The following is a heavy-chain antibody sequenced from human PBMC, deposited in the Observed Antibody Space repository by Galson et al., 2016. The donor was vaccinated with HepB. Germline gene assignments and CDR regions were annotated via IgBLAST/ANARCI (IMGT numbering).Heavy chain of an antibody. V-gene: IGHV1-3*01. D-gene: IGHD3-22*01. J-gene: IGHJ4*02. CDR2: FNAGNGRT. CDR1: GYTFTSYS. CDR3: ARAGRDTTDYFFYFDF. Sequence: SVKVSCKASGYTFTSYSLHWLRQAPGQRPEWLGWFNAGNGRTRHSLTFQGRLSISRDTSASTVYMEMSSLTSEDTALYYCARAGRDTTDYFFYFDFWGQGTWVTVSS.